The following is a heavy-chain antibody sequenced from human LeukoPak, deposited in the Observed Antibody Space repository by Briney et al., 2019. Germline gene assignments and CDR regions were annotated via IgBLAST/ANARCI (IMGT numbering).Heavy chain of an antibody. D-gene: IGHD4-17*01. CDR1: GYTFTGYY. J-gene: IGHJ6*03. CDR3: ARNLYGDYEYYYYYYYMDV. CDR2: INPNSGGT. Sequence: ASVKVSCKASGYTFTGYYMHWVRQAPGQGLEGMGWINPNSGGTNYAQKFQGRVTMTRETSISTAYMELSRLRSDDTAVYYCARNLYGDYEYYYYYYYMDVWGKGTTVTVSS. V-gene: IGHV1-2*02.